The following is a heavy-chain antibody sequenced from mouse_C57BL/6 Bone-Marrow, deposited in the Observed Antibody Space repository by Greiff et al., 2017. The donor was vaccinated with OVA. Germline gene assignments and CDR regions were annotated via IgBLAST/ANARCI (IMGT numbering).Heavy chain of an antibody. CDR3: VRKTGPMDY. CDR2: IRSKSNNYAT. CDR1: GFSFNTYA. V-gene: IGHV10-1*01. J-gene: IGHJ4*01. Sequence: EVQRVESGGGLVQPKGSLKLSCAASGFSFNTYAMNWVRQAPGKGLEWVARIRSKSNNYATYYADSVKDRFTISRDDSESMLYLQMNNLKTEDTAMYYCVRKTGPMDYWGQGTSVTVSS.